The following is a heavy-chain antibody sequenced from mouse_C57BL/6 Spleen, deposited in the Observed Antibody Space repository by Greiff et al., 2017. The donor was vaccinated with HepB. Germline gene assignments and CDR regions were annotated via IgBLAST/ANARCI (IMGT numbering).Heavy chain of an antibody. J-gene: IGHJ1*03. D-gene: IGHD1-1*01. V-gene: IGHV1-39*01. CDR2: INPNYGTT. CDR1: GYSFTDYN. Sequence: VQLQQSGPELVKPGASVKISCKASGYSFTDYNMNWVKQSNGKSLEWIGVINPNYGTTSYNQKFKGKATLTVDQSSSTAYMQLNSLTSEDSAVYYCEFITTVVPDWYFDVWGTGTTVTVSS. CDR3: EFITTVVPDWYFDV.